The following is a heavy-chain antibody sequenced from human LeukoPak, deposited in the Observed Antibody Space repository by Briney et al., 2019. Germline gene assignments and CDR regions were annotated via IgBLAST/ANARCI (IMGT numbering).Heavy chain of an antibody. CDR2: ISGSGGST. D-gene: IGHD2-21*01. Sequence: RAGGSLRLSCAASGFTFSSYAMSWVRQAPGKGLEWVSAISGSGGSTYYADSVKGRFTISRDNSKNTLYLQMNSLRAEDTAVYYCARDKVVIDAFDIWGQGTMVTVSS. CDR1: GFTFSSYA. CDR3: ARDKVVIDAFDI. J-gene: IGHJ3*02. V-gene: IGHV3-23*01.